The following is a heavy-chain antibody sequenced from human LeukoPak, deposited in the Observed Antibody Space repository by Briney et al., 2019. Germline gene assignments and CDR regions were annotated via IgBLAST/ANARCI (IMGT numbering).Heavy chain of an antibody. CDR2: MNPNGGNT. Sequence: ASVKVSCKASGYTFTSYDINWVRQATGQGLEWMGWMNPNGGNTGYAQKFQGRVTITMNTSISTAYMELSSLRSEDTAVYFCARGHAPHMDYDTSGPPFEGAFDIWGQGTMVTVSS. J-gene: IGHJ3*02. D-gene: IGHD3-22*01. CDR1: GYTFTSYD. CDR3: ARGHAPHMDYDTSGPPFEGAFDI. V-gene: IGHV1-8*03.